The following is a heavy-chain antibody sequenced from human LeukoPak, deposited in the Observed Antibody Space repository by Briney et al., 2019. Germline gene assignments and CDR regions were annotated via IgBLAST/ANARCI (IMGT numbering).Heavy chain of an antibody. D-gene: IGHD5-24*01. CDR2: ISSSSSYI. V-gene: IGHV3-21*01. CDR1: GFTFSSYS. J-gene: IGHJ4*02. Sequence: AGGSLRLSCAASGFTFSSYSMNWVRQAPGKGLEWVSSISSSSSYIYYADSVKGRFTISRDNAKNSLYLQMNSLRAEDTAVYYCAREMGDGYNFWGKGTLVTVSS. CDR3: AREMGDGYNF.